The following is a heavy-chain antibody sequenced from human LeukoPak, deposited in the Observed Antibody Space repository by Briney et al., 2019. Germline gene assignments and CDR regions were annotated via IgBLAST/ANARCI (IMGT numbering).Heavy chain of an antibody. V-gene: IGHV3-48*01. CDR1: GFTFSSYS. CDR3: ARAKRNGFDI. J-gene: IGHJ3*02. Sequence: GGSLRLSCAASGFTFSSYSMNWVRQTPGKELEWVSYIRSSSSTIYYADSVKGRFTISRDNAMNSLYLQMNSLRAEDTAVYYCARAKRNGFDIWGQGTMVTVSS. CDR2: IRSSSSTI.